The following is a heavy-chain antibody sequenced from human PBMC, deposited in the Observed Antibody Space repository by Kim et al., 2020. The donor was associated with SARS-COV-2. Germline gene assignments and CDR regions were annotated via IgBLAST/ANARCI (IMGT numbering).Heavy chain of an antibody. CDR2: INWNGGST. Sequence: GGSLRLSCAASGFTFDDYGMSWVRQAPGKGLEWVSGINWNGGSTGYADSVKGRFTISRDNAKNSLYLQMNSLRAEDTALYHCARDFRRGYSGPSGYWYFDLWGRGTLVTVSS. V-gene: IGHV3-20*01. D-gene: IGHD5-12*01. J-gene: IGHJ2*01. CDR3: ARDFRRGYSGPSGYWYFDL. CDR1: GFTFDDYG.